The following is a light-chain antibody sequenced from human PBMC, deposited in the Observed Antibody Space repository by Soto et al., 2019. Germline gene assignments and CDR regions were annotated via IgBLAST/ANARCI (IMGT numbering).Light chain of an antibody. CDR2: GAS. CDR1: QSVSRSY. Sequence: EIVLTQSPGTLSLSPGERATLSCRASQSVSRSYLAWYQQKPGQAPRLLIYGASSRATGIPDRFSGSGSGTDFTLTISILEPEDFAVYYCQQYGSSPLYTFGQGTKLEIK. J-gene: IGKJ2*01. CDR3: QQYGSSPLYT. V-gene: IGKV3-20*01.